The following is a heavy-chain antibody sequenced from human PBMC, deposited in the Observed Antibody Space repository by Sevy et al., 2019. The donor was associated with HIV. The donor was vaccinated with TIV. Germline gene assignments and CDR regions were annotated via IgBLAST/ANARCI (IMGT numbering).Heavy chain of an antibody. CDR2: ISNSGTTI. CDR3: ARDLPPSATTAAHFDY. Sequence: GGSLRLSCAASGFTFSSYEMNWVRQAPGKGLEWVSYISNSGTTISYSDSVRGRFSISRDNARNSLYLQMNSLRAEDTAVYYCARDLPPSATTAAHFDYWGQGTLVTVSS. V-gene: IGHV3-48*03. J-gene: IGHJ4*02. D-gene: IGHD4-17*01. CDR1: GFTFSSYE.